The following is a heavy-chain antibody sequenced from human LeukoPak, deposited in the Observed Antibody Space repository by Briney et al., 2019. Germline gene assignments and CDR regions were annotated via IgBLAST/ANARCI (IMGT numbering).Heavy chain of an antibody. J-gene: IGHJ2*01. CDR2: INHSGST. Sequence: PSETLSLTCAVYGGSFSGYYWSWIRQPPGKGLEWIGEINHSGSTNYNPSLKSRVTISVDTSKNQFSLKLSSVTAADTAVYYCARGRYYYGSGSYHGYFDLWGRGTLVTVSS. D-gene: IGHD3-10*01. CDR1: GGSFSGYY. V-gene: IGHV4-34*01. CDR3: ARGRYYYGSGSYHGYFDL.